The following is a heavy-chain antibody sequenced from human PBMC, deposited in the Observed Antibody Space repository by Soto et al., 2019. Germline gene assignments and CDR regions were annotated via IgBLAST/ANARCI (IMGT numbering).Heavy chain of an antibody. CDR2: MYNTGST. J-gene: IGHJ6*02. CDR1: GGSPSPNS. Sequence: SETLSLTCTVSGGSPSPNSWSWIRQPPGKEQEWIGYMYNTGSTVYNPSFKSRVTISVDTSKNQFSLKLNSVTAADTAVYYCARDLWGYCGTDCYPLDVWGQGTTVTVSS. CDR3: ARDLWGYCGTDCYPLDV. D-gene: IGHD2-21*02. V-gene: IGHV4-59*01.